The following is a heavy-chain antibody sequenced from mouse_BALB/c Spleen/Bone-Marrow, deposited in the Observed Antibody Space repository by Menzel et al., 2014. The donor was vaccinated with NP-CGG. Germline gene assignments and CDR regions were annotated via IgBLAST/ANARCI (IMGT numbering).Heavy chain of an antibody. CDR1: GFNIKDTY. V-gene: IGHV14-3*02. CDR2: IDPANGNT. CDR3: ARDSPYAMDY. Sequence: EVQLQPSGAELVKPGASVKLSCTASGFNIKDTYMHWVKQRPEQGLEWIGRIDPANGNTEYDPKFQGKATITADTSSNTAYLQLSSLTSEDTAVYYCARDSPYAMDYWGQGTSVTVSS. J-gene: IGHJ4*01.